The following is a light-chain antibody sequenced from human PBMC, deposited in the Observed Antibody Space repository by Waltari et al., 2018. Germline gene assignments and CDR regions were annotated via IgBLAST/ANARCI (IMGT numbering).Light chain of an antibody. CDR3: SSYSSSSIVV. CDR2: DVI. CDR1: SSDIGSYSY. Sequence: QSALTQPASVSGSSGQSITISCTGTSSDIGSYSYVSWYQQHPGKAPKLMIYDVIYRPSGVANRFSGSKSGNTASLTISGLQAEDEADYYCSSYSSSSIVVFGGGTKLTVL. V-gene: IGLV2-14*03. J-gene: IGLJ2*01.